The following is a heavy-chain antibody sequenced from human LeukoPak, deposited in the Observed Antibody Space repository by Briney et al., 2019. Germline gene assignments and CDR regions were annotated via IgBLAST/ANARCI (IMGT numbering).Heavy chain of an antibody. CDR1: GGTFSSYA. V-gene: IGHV1-69*05. J-gene: IGHJ4*02. D-gene: IGHD5-18*01. CDR2: IIPIFGTA. CDR3: ARDLPSHTAMMMYYFDY. Sequence: SVKVSCKASGGTFSSYAISWVRQAPGQGLEWMGGIIPIFGTANYAQKLQGRVTITTDESTSTAYMELSSLRSEDTAVYYCARDLPSHTAMMMYYFDYWGQGTLVTVSS.